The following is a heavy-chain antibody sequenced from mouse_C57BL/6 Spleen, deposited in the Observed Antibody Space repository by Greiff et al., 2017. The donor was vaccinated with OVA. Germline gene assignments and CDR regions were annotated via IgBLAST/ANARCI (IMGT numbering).Heavy chain of an antibody. V-gene: IGHV1-50*01. CDR2: IDPSDSYT. CDR3: AVRRYFDV. Sequence: QVQLQQPGAELVKPGASVKLSCKASGYTFTSYWMQWVKQRPGQGLEWIGEIDPSDSYTNYNQKFKGKATLTVDTSSRTAYMQLSSLTSEDSAGDYWAVRRYFDVWGTGTTVTVSS. J-gene: IGHJ1*03. CDR1: GYTFTSYW.